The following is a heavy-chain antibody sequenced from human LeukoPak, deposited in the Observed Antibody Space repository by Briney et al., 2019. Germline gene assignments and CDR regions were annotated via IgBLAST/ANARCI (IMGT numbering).Heavy chain of an antibody. CDR1: GFTFSSYS. CDR3: ARGLDGYKVDY. D-gene: IGHD5-24*01. Sequence: PGGSLRLSCAAPGFTFSSYSMNWVRQAPGKGLEWVSSISSSGSFISYADSVKGRFTISRDNAKNSLYLQMNSLRAEDTAVYYCARGLDGYKVDYWGQGTLVTVSS. CDR2: ISSSGSFI. V-gene: IGHV3-21*01. J-gene: IGHJ4*02.